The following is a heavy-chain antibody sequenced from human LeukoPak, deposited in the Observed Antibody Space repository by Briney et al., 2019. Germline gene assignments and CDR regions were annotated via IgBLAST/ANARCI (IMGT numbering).Heavy chain of an antibody. CDR1: GGSISSYY. CDR3: GRMRDFVVVVAATHHYYYYMDV. V-gene: IGHV4-59*01. Sequence: SETLSLTCTVSGGSISSYYWSWIRQPPGKGLEWIGYIYYSGSTNYNPSLKSRVTISVDTSKNQFSLKLSSVTAADTAVYYCGRMRDFVVVVAATHHYYYYMDVWGKRTTVTVSS. D-gene: IGHD2-15*01. CDR2: IYYSGST. J-gene: IGHJ6*03.